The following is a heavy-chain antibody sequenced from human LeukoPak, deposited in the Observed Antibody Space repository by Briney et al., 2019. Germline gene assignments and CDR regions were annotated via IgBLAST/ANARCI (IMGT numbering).Heavy chain of an antibody. Sequence: GGSLRLSCVASGFSFSTYDMYWVRQAAGRGPEWVSAVGTNEVTYYLASVKGRFTVSRENGKNSSYLLMNSLRVEDTAVYYCARVWRGIASPYHGMDVWGQGTAVTVSS. J-gene: IGHJ6*02. CDR3: ARVWRGIASPYHGMDV. CDR1: GFSFSTYD. V-gene: IGHV3-13*01. D-gene: IGHD6-13*01. CDR2: VGTNEVT.